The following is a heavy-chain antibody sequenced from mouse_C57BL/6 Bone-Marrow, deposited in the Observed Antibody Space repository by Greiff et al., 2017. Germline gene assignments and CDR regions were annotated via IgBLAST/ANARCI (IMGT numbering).Heavy chain of an antibody. D-gene: IGHD2-4*01. CDR1: GYTFTSYW. CDR3: AREKGNYEYDFAY. CDR2: IDPSDSYT. V-gene: IGHV1-50*01. J-gene: IGHJ3*01. Sequence: QVQLQQPGAELVKPGASVKLSCTASGYTFTSYWMQWVKQRPGQGLEWIGEIDPSDSYTNYNQKFKGKATLTVDTSSSTAYMQLSSLTSEDSAVYYCAREKGNYEYDFAYWGQGTLVTVSA.